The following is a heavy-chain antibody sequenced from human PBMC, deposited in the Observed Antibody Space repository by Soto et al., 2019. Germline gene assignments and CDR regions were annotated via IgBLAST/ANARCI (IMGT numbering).Heavy chain of an antibody. D-gene: IGHD6-13*01. CDR2: INPNSGRA. Sequence: ASVKVSCKASGYTFTGYYIHWVRQAPGQGLEWMGWINPNSGRAEYARQFQGRVTMTTDTSISTAYMDFDSLTSDETAVYYCARGEDSRRHFFYFDYWGLGTLVTVSS. V-gene: IGHV1-2*02. J-gene: IGHJ4*02. CDR1: GYTFTGYY. CDR3: ARGEDSRRHFFYFDY.